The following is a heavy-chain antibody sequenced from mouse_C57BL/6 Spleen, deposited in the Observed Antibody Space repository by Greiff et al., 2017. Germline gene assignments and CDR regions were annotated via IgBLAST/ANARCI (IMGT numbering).Heavy chain of an antibody. CDR1: GYAFSSSW. Sequence: QVQLKESGPELVKPGASVKISCKASGYAFSSSWMNWVKQRPGKGLEWIGRIYPGDGDTNYNGKFKGKATLTADKSSSTAYMQLSSLTSEDSAVYFCARRGDYDPYYYAMDYWGQGTSVTVSS. V-gene: IGHV1-82*01. J-gene: IGHJ4*01. CDR2: IYPGDGDT. D-gene: IGHD2-4*01. CDR3: ARRGDYDPYYYAMDY.